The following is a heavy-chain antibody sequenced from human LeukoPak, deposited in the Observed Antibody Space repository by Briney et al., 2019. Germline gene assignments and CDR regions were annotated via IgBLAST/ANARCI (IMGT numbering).Heavy chain of an antibody. CDR1: GFTFSSYF. V-gene: IGHV3-30-3*01. D-gene: IGHD2-21*01. CDR3: ARERQDTILHSGAFDI. CDR2: IASDGSHT. Sequence: PGRSLRLSCAASGFTFSSYFMHWVRQAPGKGLEWVADIASDGSHTFYVESVNGRFTVSRDNSKNTLYLQMNSLRAEDTAVYFCARERQDTILHSGAFDIWGQGTMVTVSS. J-gene: IGHJ3*02.